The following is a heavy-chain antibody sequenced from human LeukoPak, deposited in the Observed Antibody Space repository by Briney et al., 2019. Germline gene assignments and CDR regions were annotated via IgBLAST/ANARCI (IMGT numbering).Heavy chain of an antibody. CDR1: GFTFSSYD. CDR2: IGTLGDT. J-gene: IGHJ4*02. V-gene: IGHV3-13*01. D-gene: IGHD3-22*01. CDR3: ARGRNDNYYDSSGYYPY. Sequence: GGSLRLSCAASGFTFSSYDMHWVRQATGKGLEWVSAIGTLGDTSYPDSVKGRFTISRENAKNSLYLEMNNLRAGDTAVYYCARGRNDNYYDSSGYYPYWGQGTLVTVSS.